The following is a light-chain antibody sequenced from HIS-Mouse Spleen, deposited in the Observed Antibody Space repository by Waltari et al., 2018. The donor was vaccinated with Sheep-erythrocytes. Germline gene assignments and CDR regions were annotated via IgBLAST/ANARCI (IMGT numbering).Light chain of an antibody. J-gene: IGLJ1*01. CDR2: KDS. Sequence: SYELTQPPSVSVSPGQTARITCSGDALPKQYAYWYQQKPGQAPVLVIYKDSERPSGITERFSGSRSGTTVRLTISGVQAEDEADYYCQSADSSGTYVFGTGTKVTVL. CDR3: QSADSSGTYV. V-gene: IGLV3-25*03. CDR1: ALPKQY.